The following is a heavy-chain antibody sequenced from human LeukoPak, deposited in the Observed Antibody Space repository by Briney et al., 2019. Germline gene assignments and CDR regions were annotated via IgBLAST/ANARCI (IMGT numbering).Heavy chain of an antibody. CDR1: GFTFSSYS. CDR3: ARGAAAGKPY. Sequence: KSGGSLRLSCAASGFTFSSYSMNWVRQAPGKGLEWVSSISSSINYIYYADSVKGRFTISRDNAKNSLYLQMNSLRAEGTAVYYCARGAAAGKPYWGQGTLVTVPS. D-gene: IGHD6-13*01. V-gene: IGHV3-21*01. J-gene: IGHJ4*02. CDR2: ISSSINYI.